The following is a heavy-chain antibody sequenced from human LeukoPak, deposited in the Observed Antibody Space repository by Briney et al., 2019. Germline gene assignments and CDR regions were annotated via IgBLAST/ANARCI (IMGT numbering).Heavy chain of an antibody. CDR2: ISGTGNRT. V-gene: IGHV3-23*01. Sequence: GGSLRLSCAASGFTSSSYAMGWVRQAPGKGLEWVSAISGTGNRTYYADSVKGRFTISRDNAKNSLYLQMNSLRAEDTAVYYCARLGFSDYDILTGYYLVDYWGQGTLVTVSS. CDR3: ARLGFSDYDILTGYYLVDY. CDR1: GFTSSSYA. D-gene: IGHD3-9*01. J-gene: IGHJ4*02.